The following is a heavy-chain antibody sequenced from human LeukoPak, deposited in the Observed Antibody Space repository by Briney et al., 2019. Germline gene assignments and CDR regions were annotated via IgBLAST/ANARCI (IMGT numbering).Heavy chain of an antibody. CDR2: MSYDGSNK. CDR3: AKELAAAGTFYYYYYGMDV. J-gene: IGHJ6*02. Sequence: GGSLRLSCAASGXTFSSYGVHWVRQAPGKGLEWVAVMSYDGSNKYYADSVKGRFTISRDNSKNTLYLQMNSLRAEDTAVYYCAKELAAAGTFYYYYYGMDVWGQGTTVTVSS. D-gene: IGHD6-13*01. CDR1: GXTFSSYG. V-gene: IGHV3-30*18.